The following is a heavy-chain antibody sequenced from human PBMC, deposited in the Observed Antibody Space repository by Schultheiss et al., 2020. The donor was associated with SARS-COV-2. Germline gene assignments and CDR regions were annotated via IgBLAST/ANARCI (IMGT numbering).Heavy chain of an antibody. CDR2: INHSGST. Sequence: SQTLSLTCTVSGGSISSSSYYWGWIRQPPGKGLEWIGEINHSGSTNYNPSLKSRVTISVDTSKNQFSLKLSSVTAADTAVYYCARALALGVRYFDLWGRGTLVTVSS. CDR1: GGSISSSSYY. V-gene: IGHV4-39*07. D-gene: IGHD3-3*02. J-gene: IGHJ2*01. CDR3: ARALALGVRYFDL.